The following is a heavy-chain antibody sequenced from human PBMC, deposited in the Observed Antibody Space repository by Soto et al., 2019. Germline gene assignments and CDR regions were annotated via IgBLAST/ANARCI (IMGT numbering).Heavy chain of an antibody. J-gene: IGHJ6*02. CDR1: GDTFDTFA. CDR2: IIPIFRTP. V-gene: IGHV1-69*12. D-gene: IGHD1-1*01. Sequence: QVQLVQSGAEVVKPGSSVKVSCKASGDTFDTFAISWVRQAPGQGLEWMGGIIPIFRTPDYGQKFQGRVTITADESTSTAYTERSSLRSEDTSGYYFARDKHREQLGGNYYYTLDVWGQGTTVTVSS. CDR3: ARDKHREQLGGNYYYTLDV.